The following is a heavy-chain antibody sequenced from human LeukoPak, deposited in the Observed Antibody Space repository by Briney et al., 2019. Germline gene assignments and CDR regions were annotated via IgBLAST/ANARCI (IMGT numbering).Heavy chain of an antibody. J-gene: IGHJ4*02. CDR2: INPNSGGT. CDR3: ARVTYYYGSGSYSDY. CDR1: GYTFTGYY. Sequence: ASVKVSCKASGYTFTGYYMHWVRQAPGQGLEWMGWINPNSGGTNYAQKFQGRVTMTRDTSISTAYMELSRLRSDDTAVYYCARVTYYYGSGSYSDYWGQGTLVTVSS. D-gene: IGHD3-10*01. V-gene: IGHV1-2*02.